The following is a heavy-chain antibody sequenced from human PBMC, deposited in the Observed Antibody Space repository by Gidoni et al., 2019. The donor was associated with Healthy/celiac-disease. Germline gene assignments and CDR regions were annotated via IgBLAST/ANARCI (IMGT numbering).Heavy chain of an antibody. V-gene: IGHV3-7*04. CDR2: IKQEGSEK. CDR1: GFTCSSPW. J-gene: IGHJ4*02. Sequence: EVQLVESGGGLVQPGGSLRLSCAASGFTCSSPWLSWVRQAPGKGLEWVAHIKQEGSEKYYVDSVKGRFTISRDNAKNSLYLQMNSLRAEDTAVYYCARDYGGDYYDSSGYANFDYWGQGTLVTVSS. D-gene: IGHD3-22*01. CDR3: ARDYGGDYYDSSGYANFDY.